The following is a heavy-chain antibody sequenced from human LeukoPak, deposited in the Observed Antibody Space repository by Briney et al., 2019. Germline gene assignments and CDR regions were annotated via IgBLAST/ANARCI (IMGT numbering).Heavy chain of an antibody. CDR3: ARRRIAVAGTNYYYGMDV. J-gene: IGHJ6*02. Sequence: SETLSLTCTVSGGSISSYYWSWIRQPPGKGLEWIGYIYYSGSTNYNPSLKSRVTISVDTSKNQFSLKLSSVTAADTAVYYCARRRIAVAGTNYYYGMDVWGQGTTVTVSS. V-gene: IGHV4-59*08. D-gene: IGHD6-19*01. CDR1: GGSISSYY. CDR2: IYYSGST.